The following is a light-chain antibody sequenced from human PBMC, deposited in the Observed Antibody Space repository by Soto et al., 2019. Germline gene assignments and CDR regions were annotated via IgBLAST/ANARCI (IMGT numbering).Light chain of an antibody. V-gene: IGKV3-15*01. CDR1: QSVTSN. J-gene: IGKJ5*01. CDR2: GAS. Sequence: IVSPQSPATLSVSPVDRAPLSCSASQSVTSNLAWYQQKPGQAPRLLIYGASTRATGIPARFSGSGSGTEFTLTISSLQSEDFAVYFCQQYNNWPPITFGQGTRLEIK. CDR3: QQYNNWPPIT.